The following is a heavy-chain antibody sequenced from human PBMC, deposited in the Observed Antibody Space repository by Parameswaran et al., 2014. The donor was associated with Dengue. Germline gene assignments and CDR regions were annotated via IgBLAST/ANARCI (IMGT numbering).Heavy chain of an antibody. CDR1: GFTFSSYG. Sequence: GRSLKISCAASGFTFSSYGMHWVRQAPGKGLEWVAVIWYDGSNKYYADSVKGRFTTSRDNSKNTLYLQMNSLRAEDTAVYYCARGRNDFWSGYDYWGQGTLVTVSS. J-gene: IGHJ4*02. CDR2: IWYDGSNK. D-gene: IGHD3-3*01. CDR3: ARGRNDFWSGYDY. V-gene: IGHV3-33*01.